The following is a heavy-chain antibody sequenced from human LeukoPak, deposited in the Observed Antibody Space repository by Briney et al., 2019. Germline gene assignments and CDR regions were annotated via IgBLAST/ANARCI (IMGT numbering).Heavy chain of an antibody. CDR3: ARVDCSSTSCYGIWFDP. J-gene: IGHJ5*02. V-gene: IGHV4-59*01. CDR2: IYYSGST. Sequence: PSETLSLTCTVSGGTISSYYWSWIRQPPGKGLEWIGYIYYSGSTKYDPSLKSRVTISVDTSKNQFSLKLSSVTAADTAVYYCARVDCSSTSCYGIWFDPWGQGTLVTVSS. CDR1: GGTISSYY. D-gene: IGHD2-2*01.